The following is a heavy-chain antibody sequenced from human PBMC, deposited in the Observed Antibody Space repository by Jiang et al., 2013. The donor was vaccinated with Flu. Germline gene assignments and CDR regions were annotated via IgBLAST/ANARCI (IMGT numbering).Heavy chain of an antibody. D-gene: IGHD6-19*01. Sequence: GSGLVKPSETLSLTCTVSGGSISSSSYYWGWIRQPPGKGLGWIGSIYYSGSTYYNPSLKSRVTISVDTSKNQFSLKLSSVTAADTAVYYCARQTNSGWYGYWYFDLWGRGTLVTVSS. V-gene: IGHV4-39*01. CDR1: GGSISSSSYY. CDR2: IYYSGST. J-gene: IGHJ2*01. CDR3: ARQTNSGWYGYWYFDL.